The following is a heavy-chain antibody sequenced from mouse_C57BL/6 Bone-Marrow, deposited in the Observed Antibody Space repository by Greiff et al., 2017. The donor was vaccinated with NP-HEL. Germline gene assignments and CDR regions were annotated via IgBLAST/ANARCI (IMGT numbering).Heavy chain of an antibody. D-gene: IGHD1-1*01. CDR2: IYPRSGNT. V-gene: IGHV1-81*01. CDR3: ARRRLYAMDY. Sequence: QVQLQQSGAELARPGASVKLSCKASGYTFTSYGISWVKQRTGQGLEWIGEIYPRSGNTYYNEKFKGKATLTADKSYSTAYMELRSLTSEDSAVYFCARRRLYAMDYWGQGTSVTVSS. CDR1: GYTFTSYG. J-gene: IGHJ4*01.